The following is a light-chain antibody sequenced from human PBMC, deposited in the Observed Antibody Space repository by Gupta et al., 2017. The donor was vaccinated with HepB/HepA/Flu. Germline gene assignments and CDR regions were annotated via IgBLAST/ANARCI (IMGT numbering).Light chain of an antibody. Sequence: DIQMTQSPSSLSASVGDRVTITCQASQDISNYLNWYQQKPGKAPKLLIYDASNLETGVPSRFSGSGSGTDXTFTISXLQPEDIATYYCQQYDNLPPETFGXGTKVDIK. CDR1: QDISNY. V-gene: IGKV1-33*01. CDR3: QQYDNLPPET. J-gene: IGKJ3*01. CDR2: DAS.